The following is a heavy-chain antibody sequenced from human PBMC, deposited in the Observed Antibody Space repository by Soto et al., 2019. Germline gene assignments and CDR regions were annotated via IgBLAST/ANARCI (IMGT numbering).Heavy chain of an antibody. CDR3: ARGMPGNDYGDYSPFYYYYYMDV. Sequence: GESLKISCKGSGYSFTSYWIGWVRQMPGKGLEWMGIIYPGDSDTRYSPSFQGQVTISADKSISTAYLQWSCLKASDTAMYYCARGMPGNDYGDYSPFYYYYYMDVWGKGTTVTVSS. V-gene: IGHV5-51*01. J-gene: IGHJ6*03. CDR1: GYSFTSYW. D-gene: IGHD4-17*01. CDR2: IYPGDSDT.